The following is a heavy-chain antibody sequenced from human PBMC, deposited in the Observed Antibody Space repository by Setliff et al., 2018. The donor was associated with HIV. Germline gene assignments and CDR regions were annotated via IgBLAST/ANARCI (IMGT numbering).Heavy chain of an antibody. D-gene: IGHD6-19*01. CDR2: INIGRGDK. V-gene: IGHV3-21*01. J-gene: IGHJ6*03. Sequence: GGSLRLSCAASGFTFRNYKMNWVRQAPGKGLEWVSSINIGRGDKFYADSVQGRFTISRVNAKNSLYLQMDGLRAEGTAVYFCARVWEGWFHYYYYYYMDVWGKGTTVTVSS. CDR1: GFTFRNYK. CDR3: ARVWEGWFHYYYYYYMDV.